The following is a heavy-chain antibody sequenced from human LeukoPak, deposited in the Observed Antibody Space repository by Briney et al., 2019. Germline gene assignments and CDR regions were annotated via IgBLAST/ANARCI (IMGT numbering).Heavy chain of an antibody. Sequence: GGSLRLSCAASGLTISSYSMNWVRQAPGKGLQWVSYISSSSSTIYYADSVKGRFTISRDNAKNSLYLQMNSLRAEDTAVYYCARDMVRGVFTTRTIDYWGQGTLVTVSS. D-gene: IGHD3-10*01. CDR1: GLTISSYS. CDR3: ARDMVRGVFTTRTIDY. V-gene: IGHV3-48*01. CDR2: ISSSSSTI. J-gene: IGHJ4*02.